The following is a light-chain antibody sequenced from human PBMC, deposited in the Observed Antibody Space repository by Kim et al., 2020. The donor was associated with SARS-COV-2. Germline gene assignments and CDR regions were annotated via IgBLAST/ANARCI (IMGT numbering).Light chain of an antibody. CDR2: GKN. Sequence: ALGQKVSITCQGNSLRSYYATWYQQKPGQAPILVIYGKNNRPAGIPDRFSGSSSGNTASLTITGTQAGDEADYYCNSRDSNDNVVFGGGTQLTVL. J-gene: IGLJ2*01. CDR3: NSRDSNDNVV. CDR1: SLRSYY. V-gene: IGLV3-19*01.